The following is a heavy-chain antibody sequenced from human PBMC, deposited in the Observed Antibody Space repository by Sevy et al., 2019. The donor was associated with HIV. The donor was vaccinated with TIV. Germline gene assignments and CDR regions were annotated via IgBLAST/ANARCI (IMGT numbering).Heavy chain of an antibody. CDR1: GFTLSSYG. J-gene: IGHJ3*02. V-gene: IGHV3-33*01. CDR3: ARDVSDVAIAMVDDAFDI. Sequence: EGSLRLSCAASGFTLSSYGIHWVRQAPGKELEWVAVIWYDGSNKYYADSVKGRFTISRDNSKNTLYLEMNSLRAEYTDAYYCARDVSDVAIAMVDDAFDIWGQGTTVTVSS. CDR2: IWYDGSNK. D-gene: IGHD5-18*01.